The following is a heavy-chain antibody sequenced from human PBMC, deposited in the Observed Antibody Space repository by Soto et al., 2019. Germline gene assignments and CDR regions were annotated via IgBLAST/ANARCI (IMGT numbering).Heavy chain of an antibody. CDR1: GGAFSGYT. V-gene: IGHV1-69*08. CDR3: AGGAVHTPTWMGA. CDR2: LIPAVGQA. J-gene: IGHJ5*02. D-gene: IGHD2-15*01. Sequence: QVQLVQSGAEVKKPGSSMKVSCKASGGAFSGYTVNWVRQAPGQGLEWMGRLIPAVGQANNAQKFQGRLTITADESASTVYLDLTSLTSEDTAVYFCAGGAVHTPTWMGAWGQGTLVTVSS.